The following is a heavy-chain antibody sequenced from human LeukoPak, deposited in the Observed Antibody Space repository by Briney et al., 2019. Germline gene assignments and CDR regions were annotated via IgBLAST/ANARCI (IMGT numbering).Heavy chain of an antibody. CDR3: ARRSPDIVEVVAATVGWFDP. D-gene: IGHD2-15*01. CDR1: GYTFTGYY. V-gene: IGHV1-2*02. Sequence: ASVKVSCKASGYTFTGYYMHWVRQAPGQGLEWMGWINPNSGGTNYAQKFQGRVTMTRDTSISTAYMELSRLRSDDTAVYYCARRSPDIVEVVAATVGWFDPWGQGTLVTVSS. J-gene: IGHJ5*02. CDR2: INPNSGGT.